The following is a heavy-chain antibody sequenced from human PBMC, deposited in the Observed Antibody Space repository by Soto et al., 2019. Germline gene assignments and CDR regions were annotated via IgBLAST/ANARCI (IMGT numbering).Heavy chain of an antibody. CDR2: IHHSGSS. D-gene: IGHD1-26*01. Sequence: QVQLQESGPGLVKPSGSLSLTCGVSGDSISSSNWWSWVRQTPGKGLEWIGEIHHSGSSNYNPSLKSRVTISVDKSKNQFSLNLNSVTAADTAVYYCAREAARRGLIVGVDYWGQGTLVTVSS. CDR1: GDSISSSNW. CDR3: AREAARRGLIVGVDY. V-gene: IGHV4-4*02. J-gene: IGHJ4*02.